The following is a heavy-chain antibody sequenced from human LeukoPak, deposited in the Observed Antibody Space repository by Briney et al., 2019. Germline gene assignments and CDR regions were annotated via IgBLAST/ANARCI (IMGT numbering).Heavy chain of an antibody. J-gene: IGHJ5*02. D-gene: IGHD3-10*01. Sequence: ASVKVSCKASGYTFTSYGVSWVRQAPGHGLEWMGWISAYNGDTNYAQKLQGRVTMTKDPSTTTAYMELRSLRSDDTAVYYCARGAYDSGTYNWFDPWGQGTLVTVSS. CDR2: ISAYNGDT. CDR3: ARGAYDSGTYNWFDP. CDR1: GYTFTSYG. V-gene: IGHV1-18*04.